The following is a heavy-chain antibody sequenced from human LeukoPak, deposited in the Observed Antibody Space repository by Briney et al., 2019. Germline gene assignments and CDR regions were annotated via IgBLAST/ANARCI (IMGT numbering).Heavy chain of an antibody. J-gene: IGHJ6*02. CDR3: ARRSRDGYNYPYYYYGMDV. Sequence: NPSETLSLTCAVYGGSFSGYYWSWIRQPPGKGLEWIGEINHSGSTNYNPSLKSRVTISVDTSKNQFSLKLSSVTAADTAVYYCARRSRDGYNYPYYYYGMDVWGQGTTVTVSS. CDR1: GGSFSGYY. CDR2: INHSGST. V-gene: IGHV4-34*01. D-gene: IGHD5-24*01.